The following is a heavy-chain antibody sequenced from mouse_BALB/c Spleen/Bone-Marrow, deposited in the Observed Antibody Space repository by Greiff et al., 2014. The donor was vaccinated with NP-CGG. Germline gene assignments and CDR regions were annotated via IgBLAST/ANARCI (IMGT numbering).Heavy chain of an antibody. V-gene: IGHV1S81*02. CDR1: GITFTSYW. CDR2: INPSNGRT. Sequence: QVQLQQSGAELVKPGASVKLSCMASGITFTSYWIHWVKQRPGQGPEWIGEINPSNGRTNYNEKFKSKATLTDDKSSSTAYMQLSSLTSEDSAVYYCARDGNYRYAMDYWGQGTSLTVSS. D-gene: IGHD2-1*01. CDR3: ARDGNYRYAMDY. J-gene: IGHJ4*01.